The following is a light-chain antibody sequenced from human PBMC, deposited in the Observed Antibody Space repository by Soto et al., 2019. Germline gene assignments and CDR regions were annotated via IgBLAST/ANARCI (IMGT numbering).Light chain of an antibody. V-gene: IGKV1-39*01. Sequence: DIPTTQSASSLSASVGDRVTITCRASQSIVTYLNWYLQKPGKAPKLLIYAASNLQSGVPSRFSGSVSGTDFTLTISSLQPEDFATYFGQQSYSTPTWTFGQGTKVDIK. J-gene: IGKJ1*01. CDR3: QQSYSTPTWT. CDR2: AAS. CDR1: QSIVTY.